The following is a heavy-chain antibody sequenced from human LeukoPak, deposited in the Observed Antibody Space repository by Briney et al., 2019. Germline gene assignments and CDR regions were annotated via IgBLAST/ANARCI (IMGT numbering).Heavy chain of an antibody. CDR1: GYTFTGYY. CDR2: INPNSGGT. Sequence: GASVKVSCKASGYTFTGYYMHWVRQAPGQGLEWMGWINPNSGGTNYAQKFQGWVTMTRDTSISTAYMELSRLRSDDTAVYYCARERSRGYSYGSDAFDIWGQGTMVTVSS. D-gene: IGHD5-18*01. V-gene: IGHV1-2*04. CDR3: ARERSRGYSYGSDAFDI. J-gene: IGHJ3*02.